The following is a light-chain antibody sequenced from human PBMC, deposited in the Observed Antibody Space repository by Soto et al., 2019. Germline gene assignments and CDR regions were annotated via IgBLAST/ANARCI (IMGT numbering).Light chain of an antibody. CDR2: SDT. V-gene: IGLV1-44*01. Sequence: QAVLTQLSSASGTPGQRVTISCSGSSSNIGTNTVHWYQHLPGRAPKLLIYSDTQRPSGVSDRFSGSKSGTSASLAISGLQSEDEADYYCATCEDSLDVLYVFGTGTKVTVL. J-gene: IGLJ1*01. CDR1: SSNIGTNT. CDR3: ATCEDSLDVLYV.